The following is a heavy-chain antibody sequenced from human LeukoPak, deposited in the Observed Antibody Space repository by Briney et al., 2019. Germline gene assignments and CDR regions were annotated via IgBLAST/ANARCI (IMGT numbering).Heavy chain of an antibody. CDR3: ARADQYSSGWAFDY. D-gene: IGHD6-19*01. J-gene: IGHJ4*02. CDR1: GYTFTGYY. Sequence: ASVKVSCKAPGYTFTGYYMHWVRQAPGQGLEWMGWINPNSGGTNYAQKFQGRVTMTRDTSISTAYMELSRLRSDDTAVYYCARADQYSSGWAFDYWGQGTLVTVSS. V-gene: IGHV1-2*02. CDR2: INPNSGGT.